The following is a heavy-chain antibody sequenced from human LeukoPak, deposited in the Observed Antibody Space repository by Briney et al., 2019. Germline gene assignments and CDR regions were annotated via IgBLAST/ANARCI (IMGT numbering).Heavy chain of an antibody. J-gene: IGHJ5*02. Sequence: VASVKVSCKASGYTFTSYGISWVRQAPGQGLEWMGWTSAHNDDTNYAETLQGRLTMTTDISTSTAYMELTSLRSDDTAFYYCARDWDSRNNYFDPWGQGTLVTVSS. D-gene: IGHD1-26*01. CDR1: GYTFTSYG. CDR3: ARDWDSRNNYFDP. V-gene: IGHV1-18*01. CDR2: TSAHNDDT.